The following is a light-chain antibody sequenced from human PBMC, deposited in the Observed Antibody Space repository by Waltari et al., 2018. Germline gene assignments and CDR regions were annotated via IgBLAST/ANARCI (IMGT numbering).Light chain of an antibody. Sequence: AIQMTQSPSSLSASIGDRVTITCRASQAIRNELVWYQQKPGKAPKLLIYAASSLQTGVPSRFSGSGSGTDFTLTITSLQPEDFAIYYCLQDSNYPRTFGQGTKVEIK. CDR1: QAIRNE. J-gene: IGKJ1*01. CDR3: LQDSNYPRT. CDR2: AAS. V-gene: IGKV1-6*01.